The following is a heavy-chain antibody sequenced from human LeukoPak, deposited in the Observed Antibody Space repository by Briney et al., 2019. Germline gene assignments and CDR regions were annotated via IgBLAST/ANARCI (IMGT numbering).Heavy chain of an antibody. Sequence: GGSLRLSCAASGFTFSSYAMSWIRQAPGKGLEWVSYISSSGSTIHYADSVEGRFTISRDNAKNSLYLQMNSLRAEDTAVYYCAREGDSIAARPFYFDYWGQGTLVTVSS. D-gene: IGHD6-6*01. J-gene: IGHJ4*02. V-gene: IGHV3-11*01. CDR2: ISSSGSTI. CDR3: AREGDSIAARPFYFDY. CDR1: GFTFSSYA.